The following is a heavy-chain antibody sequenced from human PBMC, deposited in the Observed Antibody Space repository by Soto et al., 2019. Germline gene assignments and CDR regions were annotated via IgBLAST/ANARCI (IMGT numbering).Heavy chain of an antibody. D-gene: IGHD3-3*01. CDR1: GFDFSDHG. J-gene: IGHJ6*02. CDR2: ISYDGTAK. CDR3: AKDEGRFLRNYFNYGIDV. V-gene: IGHV3-33*03. Sequence: QVRLVESGGGVVQPGRSLSLSCAASGFDFSDHGMHWVRQAPGEGLEWVTVISYDGTAKYYKESVKGRFTTSRDNSKKTLYLQIDSLRVEDTAVYYCAKDEGRFLRNYFNYGIDVWGLGTTVTVSS.